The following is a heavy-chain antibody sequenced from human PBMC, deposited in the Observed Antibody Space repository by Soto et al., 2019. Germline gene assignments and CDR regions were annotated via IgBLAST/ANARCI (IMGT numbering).Heavy chain of an antibody. CDR2: IYSGGST. J-gene: IGHJ6*02. Sequence: EVQLVESGGGLIQPGGSLRLSCAASGFTVSSNYMSWVRQAPGKGLEWVSVIYSGGSTNYADSVKGRFTISRDNSKNTLYLQMNSLRAEDTAVYYCVYTPSYYYYGMDVWGQGTTVTVSS. CDR3: VYTPSYYYYGMDV. V-gene: IGHV3-53*01. CDR1: GFTVSSNY.